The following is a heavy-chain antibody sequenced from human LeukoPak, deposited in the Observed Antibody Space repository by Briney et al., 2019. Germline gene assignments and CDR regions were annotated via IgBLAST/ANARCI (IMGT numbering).Heavy chain of an antibody. Sequence: QPEGSLRLSCVISGYTFTHYGFHWVRQAPGKALEWVAYISYDGNNKYEDSVKGRFTISRDNSKNTLHLQMNGLRAEDTAVYYCARDPLDISRWANAFDIWGQGTTVIVSS. CDR2: ISYDGNNK. J-gene: IGHJ3*02. D-gene: IGHD5-12*01. V-gene: IGHV3-30*03. CDR1: GYTFTHYG. CDR3: ARDPLDISRWANAFDI.